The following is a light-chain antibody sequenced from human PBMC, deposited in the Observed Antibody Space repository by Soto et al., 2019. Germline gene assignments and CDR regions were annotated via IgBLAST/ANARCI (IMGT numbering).Light chain of an antibody. CDR1: SSDVGSYNL. CDR2: EGS. J-gene: IGLJ3*02. Sequence: QSALTQPASVSGSPGQSITISCTGTSSDVGSYNLVSWYQQHPGKAPKLMIYEGSKRPSGVSNRFSGSKSGNTASLTISGNQAEVEAHYYCCSYAGSRVFGGGTKLTVL. CDR3: CSYAGSRV. V-gene: IGLV2-23*01.